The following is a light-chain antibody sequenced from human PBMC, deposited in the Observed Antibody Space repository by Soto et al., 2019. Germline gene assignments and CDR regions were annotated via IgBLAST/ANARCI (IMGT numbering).Light chain of an antibody. CDR3: QHYNSYSWT. J-gene: IGKJ1*01. CDR2: DAS. CDR1: QSITIW. Sequence: DIQMTQSPSTLSASVGDRVTITCRASQSITIWLAWYQQKPGKAPKLLIFDASSLESGVPSRFSGSGSGTEFNLTNSSLQPDYFASYYCQHYNSYSWTFGQGTKVEIK. V-gene: IGKV1-5*01.